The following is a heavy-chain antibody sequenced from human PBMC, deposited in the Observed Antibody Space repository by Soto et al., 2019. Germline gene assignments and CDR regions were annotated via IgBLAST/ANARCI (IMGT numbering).Heavy chain of an antibody. CDR2: IYSGGST. J-gene: IGHJ4*02. D-gene: IGHD3-10*01. CDR1: GFTVSTNY. Sequence: EVQLVESGGGLVQPGGSLRLSCAASGFTVSTNYMTWVRQAPGKGLEWVSVIYSGGSTYYADSVKGRFTISRDNSKNTLYLQMNSLRAEDTAVYYGARTEYGSGTYNDYWGQGTLVTVAS. CDR3: ARTEYGSGTYNDY. V-gene: IGHV3-66*01.